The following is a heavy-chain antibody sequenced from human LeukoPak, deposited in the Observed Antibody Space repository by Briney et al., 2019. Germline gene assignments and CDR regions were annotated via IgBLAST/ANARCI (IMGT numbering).Heavy chain of an antibody. Sequence: GGSLRLSCAASGSTFSSCWMTWVRQASGKGLEWVANIKQDGSEKNYVDSVRGRFTIFRDNAKNSLYLQMNSLRAEDTAVYYCARDGSSSREGAFDIWGQGTMVTVSS. CDR1: GSTFSSCW. CDR3: ARDGSSSREGAFDI. J-gene: IGHJ3*02. D-gene: IGHD6-13*01. V-gene: IGHV3-7*01. CDR2: IKQDGSEK.